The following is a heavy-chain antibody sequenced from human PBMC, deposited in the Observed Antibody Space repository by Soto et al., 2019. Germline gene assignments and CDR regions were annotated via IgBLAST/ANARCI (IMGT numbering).Heavy chain of an antibody. Sequence: XXSQRLSFAASGVTFSSYAMHWVRQAPGKGLEWVAVISYDGSNKYYADSVKGRFTISRDNSKNTLYMQMNSLRAEDTAVYYCARDRFDPWGQGTLVTVSS. J-gene: IGHJ5*02. CDR3: ARDRFDP. CDR1: GVTFSSYA. CDR2: ISYDGSNK. V-gene: IGHV3-30-3*01.